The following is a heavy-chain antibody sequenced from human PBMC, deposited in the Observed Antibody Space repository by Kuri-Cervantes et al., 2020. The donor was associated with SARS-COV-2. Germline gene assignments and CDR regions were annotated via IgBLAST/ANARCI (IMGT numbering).Heavy chain of an antibody. D-gene: IGHD4-17*01. Sequence: SETLSLTCGVYGGSFSNFHWNWVRQPPGKGLEWIGEINYSGTTNYNPSLKSRVTISVDTSKNQFSLNLTSVTAADTAVYYCARRGPTTVTTFTSLAEVGFQHWGQGTLVTVSS. CDR2: INYSGTT. J-gene: IGHJ1*01. V-gene: IGHV4-34*01. CDR1: GGSFSNFH. CDR3: ARRGPTTVTTFTSLAEVGFQH.